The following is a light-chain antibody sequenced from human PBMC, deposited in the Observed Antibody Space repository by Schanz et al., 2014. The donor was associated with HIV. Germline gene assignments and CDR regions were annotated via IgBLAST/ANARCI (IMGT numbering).Light chain of an antibody. Sequence: QSVLTQPPSASGSPGQSITISCTGTSSDVGNYNYVSWYQQLPGKVPKLMIYDVSNRASGVSNRFSGSKSGNTASLTISGLQAEDEADYYCVSYTGTNNPVFGGGTKLTVL. CDR1: SSDVGNYNY. J-gene: IGLJ2*01. CDR3: VSYTGTNNPV. V-gene: IGLV2-14*03. CDR2: DVS.